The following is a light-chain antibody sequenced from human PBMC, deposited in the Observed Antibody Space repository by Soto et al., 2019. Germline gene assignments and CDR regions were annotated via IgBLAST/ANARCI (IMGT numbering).Light chain of an antibody. CDR3: QQRSDWPVT. V-gene: IGKV3-11*01. CDR1: QSISKY. Sequence: EIVLTQSPATLSLSPGEGATLSCRASQSISKYLVWYQQKPGQAPRVLIYDTSNRATGIPARFSGTGSGTDFTLTSSSLEPEDFAVYYCQQRSDWPVTFGPGTKVDIK. J-gene: IGKJ3*01. CDR2: DTS.